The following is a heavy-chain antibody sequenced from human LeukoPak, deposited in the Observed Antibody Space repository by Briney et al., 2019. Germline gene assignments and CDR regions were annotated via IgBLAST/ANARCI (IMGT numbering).Heavy chain of an antibody. D-gene: IGHD3-10*01. CDR3: AREDPGEGVTTGFCFDY. V-gene: IGHV3-33*01. CDR1: GFTFSSYG. J-gene: IGHJ4*02. CDR2: IWYDGSNK. Sequence: GGSLRLSCAASGFTFSSYGMHWVRQAPGKGLEWVAVIWYDGSNKYYADSVKGRFTISRDNSKNTLYLQMNSLRAEDTAVYYCAREDPGEGVTTGFCFDYWGQGTLVTVSS.